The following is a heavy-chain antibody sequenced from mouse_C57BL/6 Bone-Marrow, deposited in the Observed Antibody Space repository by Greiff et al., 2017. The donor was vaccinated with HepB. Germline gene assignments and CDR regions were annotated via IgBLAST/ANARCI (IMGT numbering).Heavy chain of an antibody. Sequence: EVKLMESGGGLVQPGGSLKLSCAASGFTFSDYYMYWVRQTPEKRLEWVAYISNGGGSTYYPDTVKGRFTISRDNAKNTLYLQMSRLKSEDTAMYYCARQGDYGSPFAYWGQGTLVTVSA. D-gene: IGHD1-1*01. CDR1: GFTFSDYY. V-gene: IGHV5-12*01. J-gene: IGHJ3*01. CDR2: ISNGGGST. CDR3: ARQGDYGSPFAY.